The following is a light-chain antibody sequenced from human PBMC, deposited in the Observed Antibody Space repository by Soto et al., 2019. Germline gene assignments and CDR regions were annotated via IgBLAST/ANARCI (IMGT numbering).Light chain of an antibody. CDR2: GAS. CDR3: QQYNNWPPIT. Sequence: EIVFTQSPSTLSLSLGDRATLSCRASHSVCSSLAWYQQKLGKAPRLVIYGASTRATGIPARFSGSGSGTEFTLTISSLQSEDFAVYYCQQYNNWPPITFGQGTRLGIK. CDR1: HSVCSS. V-gene: IGKV3-15*01. J-gene: IGKJ5*01.